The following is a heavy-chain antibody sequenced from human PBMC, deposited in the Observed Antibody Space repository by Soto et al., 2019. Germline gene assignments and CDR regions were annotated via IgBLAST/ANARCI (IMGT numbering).Heavy chain of an antibody. Sequence: GVGVGWIRQPPGKALEWLALIYCDDDNRYSPSLKSRLTITKDTSKNQVVLTMTNMDTVDTATYSCANSSQRFFFQAEGGIRDTVPVSAFLLNRSSDL. J-gene: IGHJ2*01. CDR1: GVG. V-gene: IGHV2-5*02. D-gene: IGHD6-25*01. CDR2: IYCDDDN. CDR3: ANSSQRFFFQAEGGIRDTVPVSAFLLNRSSDL.